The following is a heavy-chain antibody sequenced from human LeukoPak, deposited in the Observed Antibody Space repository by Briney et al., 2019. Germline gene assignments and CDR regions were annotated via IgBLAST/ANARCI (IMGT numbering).Heavy chain of an antibody. V-gene: IGHV1-2*02. CDR3: ARGGEDFNNWFDP. CDR1: GYTFTGYY. CDR2: INPNSGGT. J-gene: IGHJ5*02. D-gene: IGHD3-16*01. Sequence: ASVKVSCKASGYTFTGYYMHWVRQAPGQGLEWMGWINPNSGGTNYEQKFQGRVTMTRDTSISTAYMELSRLRSDDTAVYYCARGGEDFNNWFDPWGQGTLVTVSS.